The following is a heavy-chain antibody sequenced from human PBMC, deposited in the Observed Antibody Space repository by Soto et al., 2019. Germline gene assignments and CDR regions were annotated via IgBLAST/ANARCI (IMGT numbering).Heavy chain of an antibody. CDR2: IYYSGST. Sequence: QVQLQESGPGLVKPSETLSLTCTVSGGSVSSGSYYWSWIRQPPGKGLEWIGYIYYSGSTNYNPSLTSRVTISVDTSKNQFSLKLSSVPAADTAVYYCARVHRGSDSFDYWGQGTLVTVSS. CDR1: GGSVSSGSYY. D-gene: IGHD1-26*01. V-gene: IGHV4-61*01. CDR3: ARVHRGSDSFDY. J-gene: IGHJ4*02.